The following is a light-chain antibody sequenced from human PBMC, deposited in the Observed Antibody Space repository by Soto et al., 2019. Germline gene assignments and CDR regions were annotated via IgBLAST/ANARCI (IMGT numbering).Light chain of an antibody. CDR3: QQYDNLPYT. V-gene: IGKV1-33*01. Sequence: DIQMTQSPSSLSASVGDRVTITCQASQDISNYLNWYQQKPGKAPKLLIYDASNLETGVPSSFIGSGSWKDFTFTISSLQPEDIATYHCQQYDNLPYTVGQGTKLEIK. CDR2: DAS. J-gene: IGKJ2*01. CDR1: QDISNY.